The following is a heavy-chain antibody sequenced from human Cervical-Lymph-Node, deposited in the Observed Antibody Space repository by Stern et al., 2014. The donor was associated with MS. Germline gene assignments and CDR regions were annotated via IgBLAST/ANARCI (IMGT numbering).Heavy chain of an antibody. CDR3: ARDGVDYGDYRSGFDH. CDR2: ITPAFGTA. CDR1: GGTFSTYG. Sequence: QVQLVQSGAEVKKPGSSGMVSCKITGGTFSTYGISWVRQAPGQGLEWMGGITPAFGTAIYAQKFQGRITITAAESTSTAYMELSSLRSEDTAVYYCARDGVDYGDYRSGFDHWGQGTPVTVSS. D-gene: IGHD4-17*01. J-gene: IGHJ4*02. V-gene: IGHV1-69*12.